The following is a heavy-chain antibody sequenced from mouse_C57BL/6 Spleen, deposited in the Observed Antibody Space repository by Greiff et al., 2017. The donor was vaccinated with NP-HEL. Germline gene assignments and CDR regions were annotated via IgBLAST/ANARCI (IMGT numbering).Heavy chain of an antibody. D-gene: IGHD1-1*01. Sequence: VQLQQPGAELVKPGASVKVSCKASGYTFTSYWMHWVKQRPGQGLEWIGRIHPSDSDTNYNQKFKGKATLTVDKSSSTSYMQLSSLTSEVSAVYYCAILFYYYGSGFPRAMDYWGQGTSVTVSS. V-gene: IGHV1-74*01. J-gene: IGHJ4*01. CDR2: IHPSDSDT. CDR1: GYTFTSYW. CDR3: AILFYYYGSGFPRAMDY.